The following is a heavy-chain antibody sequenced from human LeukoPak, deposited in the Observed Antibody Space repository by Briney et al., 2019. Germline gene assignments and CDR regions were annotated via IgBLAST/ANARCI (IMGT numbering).Heavy chain of an antibody. CDR1: GGSISDYS. V-gene: IGHV4-59*01. CDR2: IYYSRSA. Sequence: SETLSLTCTVAGGSISDYSWSWIRQPPGKGLEWTGIIYYSRSANHNPSLKSRVTISRDTSKNQFSLKLTSVTTADTAVYYCARAGGVKTAALDLDYWGQGTLVTVSS. CDR3: ARAGGVKTAALDLDY. J-gene: IGHJ4*02. D-gene: IGHD6-25*01.